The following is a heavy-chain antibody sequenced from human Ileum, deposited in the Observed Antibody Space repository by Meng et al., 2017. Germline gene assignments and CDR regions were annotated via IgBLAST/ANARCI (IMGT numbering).Heavy chain of an antibody. Sequence: QLQLQESGPGLVKPWETLSLTCTVSGGSITRSSYSCGWLRQPPGKGLEWIGYIYYSGTTYYNPSLKSRATISEDTAKNQFSLNLSSVTAADTAVYYCARQVNSDGYPRYFDFWGQGTLVTVSS. D-gene: IGHD5-24*01. J-gene: IGHJ4*02. CDR3: ARQVNSDGYPRYFDF. V-gene: IGHV4-39*01. CDR1: GGSITRSSYS. CDR2: IYYSGTT.